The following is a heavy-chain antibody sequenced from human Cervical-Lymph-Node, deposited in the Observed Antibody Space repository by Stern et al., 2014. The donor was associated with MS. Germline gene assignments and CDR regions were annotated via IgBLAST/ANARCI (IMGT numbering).Heavy chain of an antibody. D-gene: IGHD1-1*01. V-gene: IGHV4-59*12. CDR3: ARWTEEKYIYHGMDV. J-gene: IGHJ6*02. CDR1: GGPISNYY. Sequence: QVQLVESGPGVVKPSETLSLTCTVSGGPISNYYWSWIRQPPGKGLEWIAYIYYSATTEYNPSLRSRVTISMDTSQNQLSLPLRSVTAADTAVYYCARWTEEKYIYHGMDVWGQGTTVTVSS. CDR2: IYYSATT.